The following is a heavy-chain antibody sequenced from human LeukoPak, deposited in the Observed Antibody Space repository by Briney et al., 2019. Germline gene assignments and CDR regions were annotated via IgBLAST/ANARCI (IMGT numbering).Heavy chain of an antibody. V-gene: IGHV3-23*01. CDR3: AKDRFSYSSGWFDY. D-gene: IGHD6-19*01. CDR1: GFTFSSYA. CDR2: ISGSGGST. J-gene: IGHJ4*02. Sequence: PAGGSLRLSCAASGFTFSSYAMSWVRQAPGKGLEWVSAISGSGGSTYYADSVKGRFTISRDNSKNTLYLQMNSLRAEDTAVYYCAKDRFSYSSGWFDYWGQGTLVTVPS.